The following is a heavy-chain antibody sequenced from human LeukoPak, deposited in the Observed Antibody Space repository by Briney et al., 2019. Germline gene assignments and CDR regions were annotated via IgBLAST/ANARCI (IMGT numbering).Heavy chain of an antibody. CDR3: ARGLGGYTSSQAY. CDR1: GFTFSSYW. Sequence: PGGSLRVSCAASGFTFSSYWMHWVRQAPGKGLVWVSRINTDGSSTNYADSVRGRFTISRDNAKNTLYLQMNSLRAEDTAVYYCARGLGGYTSSQAYWGQGTLVTVSS. D-gene: IGHD6-13*01. V-gene: IGHV3-74*01. CDR2: INTDGSST. J-gene: IGHJ4*02.